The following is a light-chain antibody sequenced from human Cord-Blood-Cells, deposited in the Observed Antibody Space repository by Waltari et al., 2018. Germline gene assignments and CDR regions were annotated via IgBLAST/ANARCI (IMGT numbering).Light chain of an antibody. V-gene: IGKV4-1*01. CDR3: QQYYSTPS. Sequence: DIVMTQSPDSLAVSLGERATINCKSSKSVLYSSNNKNYLAWYQQKPGQPPKLLIYWASTRESGVPDRFSGSGSGTDFTLTNSSLQAEDVAVYYCQQYYSTPSFGQGTKLEIK. J-gene: IGKJ2*03. CDR1: KSVLYSSNNKNY. CDR2: WAS.